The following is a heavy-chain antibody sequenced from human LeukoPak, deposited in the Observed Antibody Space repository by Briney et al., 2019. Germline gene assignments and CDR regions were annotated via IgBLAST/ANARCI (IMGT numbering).Heavy chain of an antibody. Sequence: PSETLSLTCTVSGGSVNSGNYYWSWIRQPPGKGLEWIGYIYYSGSTNYNPSLKSRVTISVDTSKNQFSLKLSSVTAADTAVYYCARDGVPRIVGSKGNWFDPWGRGTLVTVSS. J-gene: IGHJ5*02. CDR3: ARDGVPRIVGSKGNWFDP. D-gene: IGHD1-26*01. CDR1: GGSVNSGNYY. CDR2: IYYSGST. V-gene: IGHV4-61*01.